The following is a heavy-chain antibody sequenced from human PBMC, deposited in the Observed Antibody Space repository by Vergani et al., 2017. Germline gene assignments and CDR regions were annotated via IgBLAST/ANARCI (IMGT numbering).Heavy chain of an antibody. J-gene: IGHJ4*02. D-gene: IGHD3-10*01. Sequence: QVNLQESGPGLVKPSETLSLTCAVYGGSFSGYYWSWIRQPPGKGLEWIGQINPSGSTNYNPSLKSRVTISVDTSKNQFSLKLSSVTAADTAVYYCATAPRGHYWGQGTLVIVSS. CDR1: GGSFSGYY. CDR2: INPSGST. CDR3: ATAPRGHY. V-gene: IGHV4-34*01.